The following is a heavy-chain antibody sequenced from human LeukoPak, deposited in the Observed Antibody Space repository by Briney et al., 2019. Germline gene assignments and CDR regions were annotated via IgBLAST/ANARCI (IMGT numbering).Heavy chain of an antibody. Sequence: GGSLRLSCAASEFTFSRYWMHWVRQAPGKGLVWVSRIDDDGSSSTYADSVKGRFTISRDNAKNTLYLQMNSLRAEDTAVYYCVRGVNAASYFGYWGQGILVTVSS. CDR2: IDDDGSSS. CDR1: EFTFSRYW. CDR3: VRGVNAASYFGY. D-gene: IGHD5-18*01. V-gene: IGHV3-74*01. J-gene: IGHJ4*02.